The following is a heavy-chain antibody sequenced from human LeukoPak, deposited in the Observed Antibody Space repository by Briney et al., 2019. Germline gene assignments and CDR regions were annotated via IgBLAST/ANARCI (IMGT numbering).Heavy chain of an antibody. D-gene: IGHD1-1*01. V-gene: IGHV4-39*01. CDR3: ATWRTAKTGFDY. CDR1: GGSISSNNYY. J-gene: IGHJ4*02. CDR2: IYYSGSP. Sequence: PSETLSLTCTVSGGSISSNNYYWGWIRRPPGKGLEWIGSIYYSGSPYYNPSLKSRITISVDTSKNQFSLRLRSVTAADTAVYYCATWRTAKTGFDYWGQGTPGTVSS.